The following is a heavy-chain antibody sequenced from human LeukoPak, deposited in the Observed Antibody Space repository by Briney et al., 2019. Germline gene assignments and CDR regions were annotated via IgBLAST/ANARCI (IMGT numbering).Heavy chain of an antibody. J-gene: IGHJ3*02. CDR2: ISSSGSTI. CDR1: GFTFSDYY. CDR3: AREVYCSSASCWEAFDI. V-gene: IGHV3-11*01. Sequence: GGSLRLSCAASGFTFSDYYMSWIRQAPGKGLEWVSYISSSGSTIYYADSVKGRFTISRDNAKNSLYLQMNSLRAEDTAVYYCAREVYCSSASCWEAFDIWGQGTMVTVSS. D-gene: IGHD2-2*01.